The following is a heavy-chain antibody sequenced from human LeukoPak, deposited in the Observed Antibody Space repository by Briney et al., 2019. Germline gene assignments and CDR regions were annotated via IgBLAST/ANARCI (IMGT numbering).Heavy chain of an antibody. D-gene: IGHD1-1*01. J-gene: IGHJ6*03. Sequence: GRSLRLSCAASGFTFSSYGMHWVRQAPGKGLEWVAVISYDGSNKYYADSVKGRFTISRDNSKNTLYLQMNSLRAEDTAVYYCAKATLEPGWYYMDVWGKGTTVTVSS. CDR1: GFTFSSYG. CDR2: ISYDGSNK. CDR3: AKATLEPGWYYMDV. V-gene: IGHV3-30*18.